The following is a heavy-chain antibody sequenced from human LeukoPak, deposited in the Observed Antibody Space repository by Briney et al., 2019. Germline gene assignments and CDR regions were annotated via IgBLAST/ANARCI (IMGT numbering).Heavy chain of an antibody. V-gene: IGHV3-21*01. D-gene: IGHD2-2*01. CDR2: ISSSSSYI. CDR1: GFTFSSYS. Sequence: GGSLRLSCAASGFTFSSYSMNWVRPAPGKGLEWVSSISSSSSYIYYADSVKGRFTISRDNAKNSLYLQMNSLRAEDTAVYYCARGRRDIVVVPAAAAFDIWGQGTMVTVSS. J-gene: IGHJ3*02. CDR3: ARGRRDIVVVPAAAAFDI.